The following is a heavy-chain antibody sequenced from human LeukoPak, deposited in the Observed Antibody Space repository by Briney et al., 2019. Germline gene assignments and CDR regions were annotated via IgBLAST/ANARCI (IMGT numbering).Heavy chain of an antibody. Sequence: GRSLRLSCAASGFTFSSYAMHWVRQAPGKGLGWVAVISYDGSNKYYADSVKGRFTISRDNSKNPLYVQMNSLRAEDTAVYYCARGMTTTYNYYGMDVWGQGTTVTVSS. CDR3: ARGMTTTYNYYGMDV. J-gene: IGHJ6*02. D-gene: IGHD1-1*01. CDR2: ISYDGSNK. CDR1: GFTFSSYA. V-gene: IGHV3-30-3*01.